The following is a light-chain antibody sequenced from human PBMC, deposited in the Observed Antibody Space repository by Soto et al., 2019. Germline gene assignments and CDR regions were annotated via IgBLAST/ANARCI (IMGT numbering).Light chain of an antibody. V-gene: IGKV3-15*01. Sequence: EILMTQSPATLSVSPGERATLSCRASQSISSNLAWYQQKPVQAPRLLMFRTSSRATGFPARFSGSGSGTEFNLTISSLQSEHFGVYYCQQYNNWPRATFGGGTKVEIK. CDR3: QQYNNWPRAT. CDR1: QSISSN. CDR2: RTS. J-gene: IGKJ4*01.